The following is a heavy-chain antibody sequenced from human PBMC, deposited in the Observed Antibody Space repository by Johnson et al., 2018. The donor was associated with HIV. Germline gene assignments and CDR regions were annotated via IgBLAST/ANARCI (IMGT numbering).Heavy chain of an antibody. CDR2: ISGSGGST. Sequence: VQLVESGGGVVQPGRSLRLSCAASGLTFSSYAMYCVRQAPGKGLEWVSAISGSGGSTYYADSVKGGFTISRDNSQNTLYLQMTSLKTEDTAVYYCTTDLGLEWSEGNDAFDIWGQGTMVTVSS. CDR3: TTDLGLEWSEGNDAFDI. D-gene: IGHD3-3*01. CDR1: GLTFSSYA. V-gene: IGHV3-23*04. J-gene: IGHJ3*02.